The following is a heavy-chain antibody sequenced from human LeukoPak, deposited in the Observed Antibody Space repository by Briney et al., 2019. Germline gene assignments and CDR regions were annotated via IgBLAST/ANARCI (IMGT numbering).Heavy chain of an antibody. CDR2: ISYDGSNK. Sequence: GGSLRLSCAASGFTFSSYGMHWVRQAPGKGLEWVAVISYDGSNKYYADSVKGRFTISRDNSKNTLYLQMNSLRAEDTAVYYCAKGLTSPHAFDIRGQGTMVTVSS. CDR1: GFTFSSYG. CDR3: AKGLTSPHAFDI. V-gene: IGHV3-30*18. D-gene: IGHD3-16*01. J-gene: IGHJ3*02.